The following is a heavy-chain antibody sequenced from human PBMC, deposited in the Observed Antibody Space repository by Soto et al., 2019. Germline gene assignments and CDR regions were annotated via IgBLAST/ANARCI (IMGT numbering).Heavy chain of an antibody. CDR1: GASISTNSW. D-gene: IGHD6-13*01. CDR2: VYHSGST. Sequence: PSETLSLSCAVSGASISTNSWWSWVRQPPGKGLEWIGEVYHSGSTNCNPSLKSRVTISIDKSKNQFSLRLTSMTAADTAVYYCAVPGAGDFDYWSQGTLVTVSS. J-gene: IGHJ4*02. CDR3: AVPGAGDFDY. V-gene: IGHV4-4*02.